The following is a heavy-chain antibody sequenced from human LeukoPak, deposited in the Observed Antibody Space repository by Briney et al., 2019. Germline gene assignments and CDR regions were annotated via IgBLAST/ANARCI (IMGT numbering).Heavy chain of an antibody. D-gene: IGHD4-17*01. CDR3: ARGAADYGLDYFDY. Sequence: ASVKVSCKASGYTFTSYAMHWVRQAPGQRLEWMGWINAGNGNTKYAQKFQGKVTITRHTSASTAYMELSSLRSEDTAVYYCARGAADYGLDYFDYWGQGTLVTVSS. CDR2: INAGNGNT. V-gene: IGHV1-3*01. CDR1: GYTFTSYA. J-gene: IGHJ4*02.